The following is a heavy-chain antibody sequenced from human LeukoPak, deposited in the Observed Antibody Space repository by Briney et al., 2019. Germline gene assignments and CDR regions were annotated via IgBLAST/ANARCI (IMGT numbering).Heavy chain of an antibody. V-gene: IGHV3-23*01. J-gene: IGHJ4*02. CDR1: GFTFSSYA. CDR2: ISGSGGST. Sequence: GASLRLSCAASGFTFSSYAMSWVRQASGKGLEWVSAISGSGGSTYYADSVKGRFTISRDNSKNTLYLQMNSLRAEDTAVYYCAKGSPADIVVVVAAIELWGQGTLVTVSS. CDR3: AKGSPADIVVVVAAIEL. D-gene: IGHD2-15*01.